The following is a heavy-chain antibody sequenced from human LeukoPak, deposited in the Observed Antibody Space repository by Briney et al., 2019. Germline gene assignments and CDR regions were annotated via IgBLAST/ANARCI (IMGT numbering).Heavy chain of an antibody. J-gene: IGHJ5*02. V-gene: IGHV4-59*01. Sequence: SETLSLTCTVSGGSISSYYWSWIRQPPGKGLERIGYIYYSGSTNYNPSPKSRVTISVDTSKNQFSLKLSSVTAADTAVYYCASSSLLGAPHRWFDPWGQGTLVTVSS. CDR1: GGSISSYY. CDR2: IYYSGST. CDR3: ASSSLLGAPHRWFDP. D-gene: IGHD3-16*01.